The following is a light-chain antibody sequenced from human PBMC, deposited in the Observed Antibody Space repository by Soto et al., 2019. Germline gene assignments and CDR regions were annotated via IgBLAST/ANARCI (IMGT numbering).Light chain of an antibody. Sequence: DIQMTQSPSSLSASVGDRVTITCRASQSISSYLNWYQQKPGKAPKLLIYPASSLKSGVPSRFSGSGSGKDFTLTISSLQPEDFATYYCQQSYSTLTFGPGTKVDIK. CDR1: QSISSY. V-gene: IGKV1-39*01. J-gene: IGKJ3*01. CDR3: QQSYSTLT. CDR2: PAS.